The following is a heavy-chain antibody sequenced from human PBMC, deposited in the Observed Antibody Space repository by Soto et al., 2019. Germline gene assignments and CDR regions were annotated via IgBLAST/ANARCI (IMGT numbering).Heavy chain of an antibody. J-gene: IGHJ6*02. V-gene: IGHV3-21*01. CDR2: ISSSSSYI. D-gene: IGHD3-10*01. Sequence: GGSLRLSCAASGFTFSSYSMNWVRQAPGKGLEWVSSISSSSSYIYYADSVKGRFTISRDNAKNSLYLQMNSLRAEDTAVYYCARDLTEGYYGSGSYYNGQNYYGMDVWGQGTTVTVSS. CDR3: ARDLTEGYYGSGSYYNGQNYYGMDV. CDR1: GFTFSSYS.